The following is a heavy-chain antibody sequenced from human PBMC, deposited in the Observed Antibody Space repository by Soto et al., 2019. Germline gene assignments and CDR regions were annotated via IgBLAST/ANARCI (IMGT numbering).Heavy chain of an antibody. V-gene: IGHV1-18*01. J-gene: IGHJ5*02. Sequence: QVQMVQSGAEAKKPGTSVKVACKASGYTFTNVGVNWVRQAPGQGLEWMGWIIASNGNTNYAWRFQGRVTMTTEPSTATAYMELRSLRSADTAIYYCARARCSSASGYKSTWFEPWGQGTLVTVSS. D-gene: IGHD2-2*02. CDR1: GYTFTNVG. CDR3: ARARCSSASGYKSTWFEP. CDR2: IIASNGNT.